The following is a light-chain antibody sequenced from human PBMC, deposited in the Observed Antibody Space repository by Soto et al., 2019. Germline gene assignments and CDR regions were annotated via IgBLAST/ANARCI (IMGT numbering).Light chain of an antibody. J-gene: IGKJ1*01. CDR1: QGVSGN. CDR3: QQRSNWLWT. Sequence: EIVMTQSPGTLSVSPGERATLSCRASQGVSGNLAWYQQKPGQAPRLLIYGASTRATGIPARFSGSGSGTDFTLTISSLEPEDFAVYYCQQRSNWLWTFGQGTKVEIK. V-gene: IGKV3-15*01. CDR2: GAS.